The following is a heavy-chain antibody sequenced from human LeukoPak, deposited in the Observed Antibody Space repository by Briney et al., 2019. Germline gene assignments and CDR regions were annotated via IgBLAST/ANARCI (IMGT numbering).Heavy chain of an antibody. CDR2: IYYSGST. CDR3: ARHKMATVDY. V-gene: IGHV4-39*01. J-gene: IGHJ4*02. Sequence: SGTLSLTCTVSGGSISSSSYYWGWIRQPPGKGLEWIGSIYYSGSTYYNPSLKSRVTISVDTSKNQFSLKLSSVTAADTAVYYCARHKMATVDYWGQGTLVTVSS. D-gene: IGHD5-24*01. CDR1: GGSISSSSYY.